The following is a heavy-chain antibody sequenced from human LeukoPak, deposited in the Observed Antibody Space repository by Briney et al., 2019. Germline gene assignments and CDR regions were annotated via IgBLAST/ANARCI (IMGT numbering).Heavy chain of an antibody. CDR1: GFTFSSYS. V-gene: IGHV3-21*01. J-gene: IGHJ4*02. Sequence: KPGGSPRLSCAASGFTFSSYSMNWVRQAPGKGLEWVSSISSSSSYIYYADSVKGRFTISRDNAKNSLYLQMNSLRAEDTAVYYCARAALAAAGRTVRYYFDYWGQGTLVTVSS. CDR2: ISSSSSYI. D-gene: IGHD6-13*01. CDR3: ARAALAAAGRTVRYYFDY.